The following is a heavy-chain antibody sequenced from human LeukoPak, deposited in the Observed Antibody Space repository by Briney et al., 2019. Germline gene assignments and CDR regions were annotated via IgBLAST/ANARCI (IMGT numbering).Heavy chain of an antibody. V-gene: IGHV4-34*01. J-gene: IGHJ4*02. CDR1: GGSFSGYY. CDR2: INHSGST. D-gene: IGHD3-9*01. CDR3: ARGYFDWFLDN. Sequence: PSETLSLTCAVYGGSFSGYYWSWIRQPPGKGLEWIGEINHSGSTNYNPSLKSRVTISVDMSKNQVSLNLKYVTAADTAVYYCARGYFDWFLDNWGRGTLVTVSS.